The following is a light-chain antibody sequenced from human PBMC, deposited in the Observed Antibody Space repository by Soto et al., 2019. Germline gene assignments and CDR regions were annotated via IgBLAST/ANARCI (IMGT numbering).Light chain of an antibody. V-gene: IGKV1-39*01. CDR2: GAS. Sequence: DIQMTQSPSSLSASVGDRVTITCRASQSISRYLNWYQQKPGKTPKLLISGASSLQSGVPSRFSGSGSGTDFTLTISSLQPEDFATYHGQQSYNTRTFGQGTKVEIK. CDR1: QSISRY. J-gene: IGKJ1*01. CDR3: QQSYNTRT.